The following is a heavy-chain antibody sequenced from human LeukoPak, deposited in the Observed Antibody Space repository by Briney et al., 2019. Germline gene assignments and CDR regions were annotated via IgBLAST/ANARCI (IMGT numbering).Heavy chain of an antibody. D-gene: IGHD6-19*01. CDR3: AGGSGWICEN. CDR2: ISYDGSNK. J-gene: IGHJ4*02. Sequence: GVSLRLSCAASGFTFSSYAMHWVRQAPGKGLEWVAVISYDGSNKYYADSVKGRFTISRDNSKNTLYLQMNSLRAEDTAVYYCAGGSGWICENWGQGILVTVSS. CDR1: GFTFSSYA. V-gene: IGHV3-30*04.